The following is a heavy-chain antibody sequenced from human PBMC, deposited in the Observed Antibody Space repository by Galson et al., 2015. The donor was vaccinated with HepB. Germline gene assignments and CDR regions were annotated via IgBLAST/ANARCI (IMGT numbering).Heavy chain of an antibody. CDR1: GGTFSNYI. D-gene: IGHD3-22*01. CDR2: IIPLFGVS. CDR3: VINYFDTSGYFDG. Sequence: SVKVSCKASGGTFSNYIISWVRQAPGQGLEWMGKIIPLFGVSNYAQDFQDRVTITADKSTNITDMEMHSLTSGDTAVYFCVINYFDTSGYFDGWGQGTLVTVSS. J-gene: IGHJ4*02. V-gene: IGHV1-69*02.